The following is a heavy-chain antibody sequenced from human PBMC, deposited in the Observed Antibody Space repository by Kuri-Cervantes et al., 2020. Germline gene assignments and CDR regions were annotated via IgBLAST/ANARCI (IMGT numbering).Heavy chain of an antibody. CDR1: GYTFTSYG. J-gene: IGHJ4*02. D-gene: IGHD6-13*01. V-gene: IGHV1-24*01. Sequence: ASVKVSCKASGYTFTSYGISWVRQAPGKGLEWMGGFDPEDGETIYAQKFQGRVTMTEDTSTDTAYMELSSLRSEDTAVYYCATVAAAGTLFDYWGQGTLVTVSS. CDR3: ATVAAAGTLFDY. CDR2: FDPEDGET.